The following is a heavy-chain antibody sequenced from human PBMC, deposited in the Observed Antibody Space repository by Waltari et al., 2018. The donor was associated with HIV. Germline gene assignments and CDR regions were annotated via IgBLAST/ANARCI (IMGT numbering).Heavy chain of an antibody. D-gene: IGHD2-2*01. J-gene: IGHJ3*02. CDR2: IYYSGST. V-gene: IGHV4-39*01. Sequence: QLQLQESGPGLVKPSETLSLTCTVSGGSISSSSYYWGWIRQPPGKGLEWIGSIYYSGSTDYNPSLKSRVTISVDTSKNQFSLKLSSVTAADTAVYYCARRAVVPAADEAFDIWGQGTMVTVSS. CDR3: ARRAVVPAADEAFDI. CDR1: GGSISSSSYY.